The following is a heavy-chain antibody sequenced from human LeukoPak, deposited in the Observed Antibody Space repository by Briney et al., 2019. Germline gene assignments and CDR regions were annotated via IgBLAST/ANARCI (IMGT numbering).Heavy chain of an antibody. V-gene: IGHV4-59*01. CDR2: IYYSGIT. J-gene: IGHJ4*02. D-gene: IGHD6-19*01. Sequence: MTSETLSLTCTVSGGSITGYYWSWIRQPPGKGLEWIGYIYYSGITNYNPSLKSRVTISVDTSKNQFSLKLSSVTAADTAVYYCARESGRLAMVFDYWGQGTLVTVSS. CDR1: GGSITGYY. CDR3: ARESGRLAMVFDY.